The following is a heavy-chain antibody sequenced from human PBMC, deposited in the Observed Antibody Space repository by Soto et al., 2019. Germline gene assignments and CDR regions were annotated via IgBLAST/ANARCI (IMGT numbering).Heavy chain of an antibody. CDR3: ARKIFGTTYFDY. CDR1: GLTFSTYE. Sequence: PGGSLRLSCAASGLTFSTYEMNWVRQAPGKGLEWVSYIRGGGSPILYADSVKGRFTISRDNAKNSLYLQMNSLRAEDTAIYYCARKIFGTTYFDYWGPGALVTVSS. D-gene: IGHD1-7*01. V-gene: IGHV3-48*03. J-gene: IGHJ4*02. CDR2: IRGGGSPI.